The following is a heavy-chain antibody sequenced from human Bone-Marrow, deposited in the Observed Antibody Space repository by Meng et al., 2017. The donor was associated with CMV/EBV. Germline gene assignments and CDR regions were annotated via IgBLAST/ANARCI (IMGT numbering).Heavy chain of an antibody. CDR2: ISNSGGTT. Sequence: SGFTFTSYAMTWFRQAPGKGLEWVSGISNSGGTTYYADSVKGRFTISRDNSKNTLYLQMNSLRAEDTAIYFCARDADHSSSFVRTLDYWGQGTLVTVSS. D-gene: IGHD6-6*01. J-gene: IGHJ4*02. CDR1: GFTFTSYA. CDR3: ARDADHSSSFVRTLDY. V-gene: IGHV3-23*01.